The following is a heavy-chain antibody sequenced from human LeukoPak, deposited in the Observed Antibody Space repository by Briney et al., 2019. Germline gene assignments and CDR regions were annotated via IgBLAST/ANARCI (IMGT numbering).Heavy chain of an antibody. CDR1: GFIFNNYA. V-gene: IGHV3-7*01. Sequence: GGSLRLSCAASGFIFNNYAMSWVRQAPGKGLEWVANIKQDGSEKYYVDSVKGRFTISRDNAKNSLYLQMNSLRAEDTAVYYCARVLAAALDYWGQGTLVTVSS. CDR3: ARVLAAALDY. CDR2: IKQDGSEK. D-gene: IGHD2-15*01. J-gene: IGHJ4*02.